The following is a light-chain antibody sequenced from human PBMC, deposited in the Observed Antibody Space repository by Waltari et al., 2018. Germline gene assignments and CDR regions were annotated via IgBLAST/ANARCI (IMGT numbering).Light chain of an antibody. CDR2: DAS. Sequence: EIVLTQSPATLSLSPGERATLSCRASQSVSSYLAWYQQKPGQAPRLLIYDASNRATGIPARLSGSGSGTDFTLTISSLEPEDFAVYYCLQYYSRPYTFGQGTKLDIK. J-gene: IGKJ2*01. CDR1: QSVSSY. CDR3: LQYYSRPYT. V-gene: IGKV3-11*01.